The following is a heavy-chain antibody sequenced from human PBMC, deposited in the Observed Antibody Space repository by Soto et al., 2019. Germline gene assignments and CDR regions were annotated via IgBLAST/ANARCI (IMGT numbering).Heavy chain of an antibody. J-gene: IGHJ3*02. V-gene: IGHV3-33*01. Sequence: QVQLVESGGGVVQPGRSLRLSCAASGFTFSSYGMHWVRQAPGKGLEWVAVIWYDGSNKYYADSVKGRFTISRDNSKNTLYLQMNSLRAEDTAVYYCARGIAALPVGSAFDIWGQGTMVTVSS. CDR2: IWYDGSNK. CDR1: GFTFSSYG. D-gene: IGHD6-6*01. CDR3: ARGIAALPVGSAFDI.